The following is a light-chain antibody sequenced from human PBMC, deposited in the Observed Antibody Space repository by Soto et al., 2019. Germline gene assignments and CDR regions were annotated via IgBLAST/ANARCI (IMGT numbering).Light chain of an antibody. Sequence: DSQMTQSTSSLSASVGDRVTITCRASQSISSYLNWYQQKPWKAPKLLIYAASSLQSGVPSRFSGSGSGTDFTLTISSLQPEDFAPYYCQQSYSTPRTFGQGTKVDI. CDR1: QSISSY. CDR3: QQSYSTPRT. V-gene: IGKV1-39*01. J-gene: IGKJ1*01. CDR2: AAS.